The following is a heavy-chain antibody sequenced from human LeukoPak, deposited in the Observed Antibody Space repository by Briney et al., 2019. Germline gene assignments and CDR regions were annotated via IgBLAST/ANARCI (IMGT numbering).Heavy chain of an antibody. CDR3: ARDEDIVLTVAESLIDY. D-gene: IGHD2-15*01. CDR1: GFTFSSFA. CDR2: ISYDGSNQ. Sequence: PGGSLRLSCAASGFTFSSFAMHWVRQAPGKGLEWVAVISYDGSNQYADSVKGRFAISRDNSKETLYLQMNSLKAEDTAFYYCARDEDIVLTVAESLIDYWGQGTLVSVSS. J-gene: IGHJ4*02. V-gene: IGHV3-30*09.